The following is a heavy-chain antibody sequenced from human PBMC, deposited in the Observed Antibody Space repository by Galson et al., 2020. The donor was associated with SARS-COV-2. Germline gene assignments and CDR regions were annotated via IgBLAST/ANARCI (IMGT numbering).Heavy chain of an antibody. CDR2: ITYHYEI. D-gene: IGHD5-12*01. V-gene: IGHV3-21*01. J-gene: IGHJ5*02. CDR3: VKSLHTATGGS. CDR1: GFTFADYN. Sequence: TGGSLRLSCAASGFTFADYNINWVRQAPGKGLEWVSSITYHYEIYQPDSMKGRFTISRDNARNSVYLEMNSLGAADTAVYYCVKSLHTATGGSWGQGTQVTVTT.